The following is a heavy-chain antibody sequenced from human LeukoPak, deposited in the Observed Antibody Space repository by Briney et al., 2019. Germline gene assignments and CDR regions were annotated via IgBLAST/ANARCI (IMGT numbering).Heavy chain of an antibody. D-gene: IGHD5-12*01. CDR2: ISSLSGTI. CDR1: GFTFSSYS. Sequence: PGGSLRLSCAASGFTFSSYSMNWVRQAPGEALEGVSYISSLSGTIYYADSVKGRFTISRDNAKNSLYLQMNSLRAEDTALYHCARGGYSGYDYGPRYYYYMDVWGKGTTVTISS. V-gene: IGHV3-48*04. CDR3: ARGGYSGYDYGPRYYYYMDV. J-gene: IGHJ6*03.